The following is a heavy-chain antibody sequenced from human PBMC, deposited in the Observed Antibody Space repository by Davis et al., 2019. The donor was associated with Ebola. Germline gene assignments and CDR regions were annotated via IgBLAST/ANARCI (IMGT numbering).Heavy chain of an antibody. V-gene: IGHV2-5*02. Sequence: SGPTLVKPTQTLTLTCSFSGFSLSTSGMGLGWIRQPPGKALEWLAVIYWDDDKRYSPSMRSRLTITKDTSKNLVVLAITNVDPVDTATYYCAREGYNYCYDFWGQGALVTVSS. CDR1: GFSLSTSGMG. J-gene: IGHJ4*02. CDR3: AREGYNYCYDF. CDR2: IYWDDDK. D-gene: IGHD5-24*01.